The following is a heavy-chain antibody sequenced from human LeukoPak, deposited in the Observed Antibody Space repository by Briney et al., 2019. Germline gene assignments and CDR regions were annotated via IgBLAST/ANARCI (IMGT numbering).Heavy chain of an antibody. CDR1: GGSISSYY. Sequence: SETLSLTCTVSGGSISSYYWSWIRQPPGKGLEWIGYICHSGSTNYNPSLKSRVTISVDTSKNQFSLKLSSVTAADTAVYYCARDMGRILEATTIHYHGMDVWGQGTTVTVSS. J-gene: IGHJ6*02. CDR2: ICHSGST. D-gene: IGHD1-26*01. V-gene: IGHV4-59*01. CDR3: ARDMGRILEATTIHYHGMDV.